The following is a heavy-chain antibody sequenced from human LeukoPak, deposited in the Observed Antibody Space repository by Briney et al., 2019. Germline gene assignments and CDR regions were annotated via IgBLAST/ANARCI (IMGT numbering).Heavy chain of an antibody. J-gene: IGHJ4*02. CDR1: GYTFTSYG. CDR2: ISAYNGNT. Sequence: PGASVKVSCKASGYTFTSYGISWVRQAPGQGLEWMGWISAYNGNTNYAQKLQGRVTMTTDTSTSTAYMELRSLRSDDTVVYYCARARFSSPRIPNFDYWGQGTLVTVSS. D-gene: IGHD6-6*01. V-gene: IGHV1-18*01. CDR3: ARARFSSPRIPNFDY.